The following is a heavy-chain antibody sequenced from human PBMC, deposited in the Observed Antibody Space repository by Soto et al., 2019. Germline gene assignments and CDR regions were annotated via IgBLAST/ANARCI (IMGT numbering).Heavy chain of an antibody. CDR2: IYSDGTST. CDR3: ARGDRGAFDL. D-gene: IGHD1-26*01. V-gene: IGHV3-74*01. CDR1: GFTFDYYW. J-gene: IGHJ3*01. Sequence: EVQLVESGGGLVQPGESLRLSCAASGFTFDYYWMHWVRQAPGKGLVWVSRIYSDGTSTTYADSVKGRFTISRDNAQNTLSLQMNSLSADDTAVYYCARGDRGAFDLWGQGTVVTVSS.